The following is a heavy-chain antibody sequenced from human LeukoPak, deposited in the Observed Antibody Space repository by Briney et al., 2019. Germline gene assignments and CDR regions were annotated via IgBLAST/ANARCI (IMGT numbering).Heavy chain of an antibody. Sequence: SETLSLTCTVSGYSISSGYYWGWIRQPPGKGLEWIGSIYHSGSTYYNPSLKSRVTISVDTSKNQFSLKLSSVTAADTAVYYCAGWNGRGVIAFDIWGQGTMVTVSS. CDR3: AGWNGRGVIAFDI. D-gene: IGHD3-10*01. CDR2: IYHSGST. CDR1: GYSISSGYY. V-gene: IGHV4-38-2*02. J-gene: IGHJ3*02.